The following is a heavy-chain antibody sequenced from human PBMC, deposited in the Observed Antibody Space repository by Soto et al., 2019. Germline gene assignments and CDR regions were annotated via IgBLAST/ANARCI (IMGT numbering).Heavy chain of an antibody. V-gene: IGHV4-59*01. CDR1: GGSITNYY. CDR3: ARERVGHSAMDV. J-gene: IGHJ6*02. Sequence: QVQLQESGPGLVKPSETLSLMCTVSGGSITNYYWSWIRQSPAKGLELIGYISDSGSTKYNPSLTSKVTISVETSENQFSLKLTSVTAAATAVYYCARERVGHSAMDVWGQGTTVTVSS. CDR2: ISDSGST. D-gene: IGHD1-26*01.